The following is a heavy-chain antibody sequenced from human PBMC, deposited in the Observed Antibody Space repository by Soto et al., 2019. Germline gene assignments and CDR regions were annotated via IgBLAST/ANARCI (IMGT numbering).Heavy chain of an antibody. J-gene: IGHJ4*02. Sequence: EVQLVESGGGLIQPGGSLRLSCAASGFSVSATYMTWFRQPPGRGLEWVSAVFSDGRTYYPDSVKGRFTISRDNSKNSLVLQMTSLRAEDTSVYHCARAPSAGYIYGYNCGYLDYWGQGTLVTVSS. D-gene: IGHD5-18*01. CDR1: GFSVSATY. CDR3: ARAPSAGYIYGYNCGYLDY. CDR2: VFSDGRT. V-gene: IGHV3-53*01.